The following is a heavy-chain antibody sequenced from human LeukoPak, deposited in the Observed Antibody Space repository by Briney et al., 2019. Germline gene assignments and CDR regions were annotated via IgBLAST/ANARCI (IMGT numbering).Heavy chain of an antibody. D-gene: IGHD6-13*01. CDR3: ARGGLSAGTGHPLGY. CDR2: IASDGSST. CDR1: GFTFSSYW. V-gene: IGHV3-74*01. J-gene: IGHJ4*02. Sequence: GGSLRLSCAASGFTFSSYWMNWVRQAPGKGLVWVSRIASDGSSTTYADSVKGRFSISRDNAKNTLYLQMNSLRVEDTAVYYCARGGLSAGTGHPLGYWGQGTLVTVSS.